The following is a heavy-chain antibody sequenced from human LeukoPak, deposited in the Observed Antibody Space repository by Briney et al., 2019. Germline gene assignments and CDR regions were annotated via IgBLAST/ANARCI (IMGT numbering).Heavy chain of an antibody. CDR3: VRGPYGSGISNWFDP. D-gene: IGHD3-10*01. J-gene: IGHJ5*02. Sequence: PSETLSLTCTVSGDSLVSGHYWGWIRQPPGQGLEWVGSVYHSGSIYYNPSLQSRVIVSVDTSKNQFSLKLSSVSAADTAVYYCVRGPYGSGISNWFDPWGQGTQVIVSS. CDR2: VYHSGSI. CDR1: GDSLVSGHY. V-gene: IGHV4-38-2*02.